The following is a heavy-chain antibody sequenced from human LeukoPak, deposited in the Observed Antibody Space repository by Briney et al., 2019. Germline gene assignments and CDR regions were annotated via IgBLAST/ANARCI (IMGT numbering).Heavy chain of an antibody. Sequence: GGSLRLSCAASGFTFSSYSMNWVRQAPGKGLEWVSSISSSSSYIYYADSVKGRFTISRDNAKNSLYLQMNSLRAEDTAVYYCARVSYYYDSSGYRPYWYFDLWGRGTLVTVSS. CDR1: GFTFSSYS. CDR2: ISSSSSYI. V-gene: IGHV3-21*04. D-gene: IGHD3-22*01. CDR3: ARVSYYYDSSGYRPYWYFDL. J-gene: IGHJ2*01.